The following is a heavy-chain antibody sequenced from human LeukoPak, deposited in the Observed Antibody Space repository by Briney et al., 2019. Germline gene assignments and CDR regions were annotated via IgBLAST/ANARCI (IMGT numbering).Heavy chain of an antibody. CDR1: GFTFNDYY. CDR2: INIGGTNT. V-gene: IGHV3-11*01. J-gene: IGHJ5*02. CDR3: ATDGAGFDT. Sequence: GGSLRLSCAASGFTFNDYYMSWIRQAPGKGLEWLSYINIGGTNTHYADPVKGRFTISRDNAKKSLYLEMNNLRAEDTAVYYCATDGAGFDTWARESWSPSPQ.